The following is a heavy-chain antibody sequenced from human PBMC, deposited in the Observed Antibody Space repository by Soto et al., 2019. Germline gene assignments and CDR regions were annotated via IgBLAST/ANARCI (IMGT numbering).Heavy chain of an antibody. Sequence: QVELVQSGAEVKKPGSSVKVSCKASGDTFDIYGFNWVRQDPGEGLEWMGVIIPIFETADYAQKFQGRVSITADKSTSPAYMELGSLTSEDTAVYYCARGGIHIADSSGHAFDSWGQGTLISVTS. CDR2: IIPIFETA. J-gene: IGHJ4*02. V-gene: IGHV1-69*06. D-gene: IGHD3-22*01. CDR1: GDTFDIYG. CDR3: ARGGIHIADSSGHAFDS.